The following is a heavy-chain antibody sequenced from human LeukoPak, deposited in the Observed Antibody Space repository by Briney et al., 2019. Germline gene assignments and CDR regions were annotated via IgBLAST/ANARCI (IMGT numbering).Heavy chain of an antibody. CDR3: AGYDYGGARFDY. Sequence: PSETLSLTCTVSGGSISSYYWSWIRQPPGKGLEWIGYIYYSGSTNYNPSLKGRVTISVDTSKNQFSLKLSSVTAADTAVYYCAGYDYGGARFDYWGQGTLVTVSS. D-gene: IGHD4-23*01. V-gene: IGHV4-59*08. CDR2: IYYSGST. J-gene: IGHJ4*02. CDR1: GGSISSYY.